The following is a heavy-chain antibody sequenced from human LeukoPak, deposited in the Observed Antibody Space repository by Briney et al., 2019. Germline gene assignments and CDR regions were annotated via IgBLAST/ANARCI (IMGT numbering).Heavy chain of an antibody. Sequence: SETLSLTCAVYGGSFSTYYWSWIRQPPGKGLEWIGEINQSGYTNYKSSLKSRVTISVDTSKNQFSLNLTSVTAADTAVYYCAKDRSIGTYYTFDHWGQGTLVTVSS. J-gene: IGHJ4*02. V-gene: IGHV4-34*01. D-gene: IGHD1-26*01. CDR3: AKDRSIGTYYTFDH. CDR1: GGSFSTYY. CDR2: INQSGYT.